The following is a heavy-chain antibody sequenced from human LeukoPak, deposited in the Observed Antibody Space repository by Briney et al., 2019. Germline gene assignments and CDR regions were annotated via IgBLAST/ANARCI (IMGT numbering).Heavy chain of an antibody. CDR2: IRSKAYGGTT. Sequence: GRSLRLSCTASGFTFGDYAMSWVRQAPGKGLEWVGFIRSKAYGGTTEYAASVKGRFTISRDDSKSIAYLQMNSLKTEDTAVHYCTRDYVYYYGMDVWGQGTTVTVSS. CDR1: GFTFGDYA. D-gene: IGHD3-16*01. CDR3: TRDYVYYYGMDV. V-gene: IGHV3-49*04. J-gene: IGHJ6*02.